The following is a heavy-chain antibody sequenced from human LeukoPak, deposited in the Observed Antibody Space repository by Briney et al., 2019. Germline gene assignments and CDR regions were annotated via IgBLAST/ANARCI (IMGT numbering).Heavy chain of an antibody. J-gene: IGHJ5*02. CDR3: ARRPYSGSPNWFDP. CDR2: INLGDSDT. D-gene: IGHD1-26*01. Sequence: AGGSLKISCEVSGHRFTNHWIGWVRQMPGKGLEWMGIINLGDSDTKYSPSFQGQVTISLDKSISTAYLQWRSLKASDTAMYYCARRPYSGSPNWFDPWGQGTLVTVSS. V-gene: IGHV5-51*01. CDR1: GHRFTNHW.